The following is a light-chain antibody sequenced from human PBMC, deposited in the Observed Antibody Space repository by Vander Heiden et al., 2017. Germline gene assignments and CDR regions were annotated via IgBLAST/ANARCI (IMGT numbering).Light chain of an antibody. CDR1: SSNIGAGYD. CDR3: QSYDSSLSVV. Sequence: QSVLPQPPSLSGAPGQRVTISCTGSSSNIGAGYDVRWYQQLPGTAPKLLICGNSNRPAGVPDRFSGSKAGTAASLAITGLQAEDEADYYCQSYDSSLSVVFGGGTKLTVL. V-gene: IGLV1-40*01. J-gene: IGLJ2*01. CDR2: GNS.